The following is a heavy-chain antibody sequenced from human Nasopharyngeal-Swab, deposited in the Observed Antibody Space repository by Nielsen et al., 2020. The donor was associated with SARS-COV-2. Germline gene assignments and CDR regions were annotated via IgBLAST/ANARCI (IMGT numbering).Heavy chain of an antibody. J-gene: IGHJ5*02. V-gene: IGHV3-74*01. Sequence: GGSLSLSCAASGFTFSSYWMHWVRQAPGKGLVWVSRINSDGSSTSYADSVKGRFTISRDNAKNTLYLQMNSLRDEDTAVYYCLRGMAGYGWFDPWGQGILVTVSS. CDR1: GFTFSSYW. CDR3: LRGMAGYGWFDP. D-gene: IGHD2-2*03. CDR2: INSDGSST.